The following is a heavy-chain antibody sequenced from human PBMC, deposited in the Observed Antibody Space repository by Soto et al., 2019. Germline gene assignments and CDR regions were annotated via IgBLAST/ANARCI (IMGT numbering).Heavy chain of an antibody. D-gene: IGHD2-15*01. J-gene: IGHJ5*02. CDR2: IYYSGST. CDR3: ARGVVAAQNWFDP. Sequence: SLTCTVSGGSISSGDYYWSWIRQPPGKGLEWIGYIYYSGSTYYNPSLKSRVTISVDTSKNQFSLKLSSVTAADTAVYYCARGVVAAQNWFDPWGQGTLVTVSS. V-gene: IGHV4-30-4*01. CDR1: GGSISSGDYY.